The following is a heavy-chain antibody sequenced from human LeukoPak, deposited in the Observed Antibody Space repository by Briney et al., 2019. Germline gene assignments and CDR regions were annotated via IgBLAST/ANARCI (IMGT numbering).Heavy chain of an antibody. V-gene: IGHV4-38-2*02. CDR1: GYSISGGYY. CDR3: ARVRGDLRYYFDY. J-gene: IGHJ4*02. Sequence: SETLSLTCTVSGYSISGGYYWGWVRQPPGKGLEWIASIYHNGNIFYNPSLKSRVTMSVDTSKNQFSLNLRSVTAADTAVYYCARVRGDLRYYFDYWGQGTLVTVSS. CDR2: IYHNGNI. D-gene: IGHD3-10*01.